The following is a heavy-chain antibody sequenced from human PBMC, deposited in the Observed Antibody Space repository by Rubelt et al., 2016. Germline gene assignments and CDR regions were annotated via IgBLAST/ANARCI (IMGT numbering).Heavy chain of an antibody. V-gene: IGHV1-8*01. J-gene: IGHJ4*02. D-gene: IGHD3-9*01. CDR3: ARVVTGYYRADQ. CDR1: GYTFTSYD. Sequence: QVQLVQSGAEVKKPGASVKVSCKASGYTFTSYDINWVRQATGQGLEWMGWMNPNSGNTGCARNFQGRVTMTTDASTRMAYMELGSLRSDDTAVYYCARVVTGYYRADQWGLRTLVTVSS. CDR2: MNPNSGNT.